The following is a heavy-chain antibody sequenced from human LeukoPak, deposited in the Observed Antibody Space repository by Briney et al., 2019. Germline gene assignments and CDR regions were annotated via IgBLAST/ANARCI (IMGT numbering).Heavy chain of an antibody. CDR3: ARHKYSSSWEAGY. CDR1: GGSFSGYY. J-gene: IGHJ4*02. CDR2: IYHSGST. V-gene: IGHV4-34*01. D-gene: IGHD6-6*01. Sequence: PSETLSLTCAVYGGSFSGYYWSWIRQPPGKGLEWIGSIYHSGSTYYNPSLKSRVTISVDTSKNQFSLKLSSVTAADTAVYYCARHKYSSSWEAGYWGQGTLVTVSS.